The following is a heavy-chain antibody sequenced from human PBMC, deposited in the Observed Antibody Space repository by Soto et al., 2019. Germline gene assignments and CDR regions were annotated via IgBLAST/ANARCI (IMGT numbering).Heavy chain of an antibody. Sequence: PGGSLRLSCAASGFTFDDYAMHWVRQAPGKGLEWVSGISWNSGSIGYADSVKGRFTISRDNAKNSLYLQMNSLRAEDTALYYCAKGLGYCSSTSCFWDYFDYWGQGTLVTVSS. CDR1: GFTFDDYA. V-gene: IGHV3-9*01. D-gene: IGHD2-2*01. J-gene: IGHJ4*02. CDR2: ISWNSGSI. CDR3: AKGLGYCSSTSCFWDYFDY.